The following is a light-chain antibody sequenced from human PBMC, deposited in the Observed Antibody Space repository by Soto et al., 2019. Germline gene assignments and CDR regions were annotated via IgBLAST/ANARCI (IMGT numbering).Light chain of an antibody. CDR1: SSDVGGYNY. CDR2: GVS. Sequence: QSVLTQAASVSGSPGQSITISCTGTSSDVGGYNYVSWYQHHPGKVPVLMIYGVSNRPSRVSNRFSGSKSGNTASLTISGLQAEDEADYYCSSYPGSSTLLFGGGNQLTVL. J-gene: IGLJ2*01. V-gene: IGLV2-14*03. CDR3: SSYPGSSTLL.